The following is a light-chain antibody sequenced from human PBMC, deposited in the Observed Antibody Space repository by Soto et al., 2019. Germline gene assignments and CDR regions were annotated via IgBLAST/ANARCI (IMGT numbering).Light chain of an antibody. CDR1: DSIDRY. CDR2: AAS. Sequence: DIQMTQSPSSLSAFVGDTVTISCRATDSIDRYLNWYQQKPGQAPRVLITAASTLESGVPSRFSGSGCGTDFTLTINNLQPEDFATYYCQRTYNAPFTFGPGTKVAIK. J-gene: IGKJ3*01. CDR3: QRTYNAPFT. V-gene: IGKV1-39*01.